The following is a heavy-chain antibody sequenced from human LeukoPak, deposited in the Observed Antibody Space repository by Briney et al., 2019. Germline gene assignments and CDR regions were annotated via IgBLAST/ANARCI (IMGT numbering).Heavy chain of an antibody. D-gene: IGHD2-2*01. CDR3: ASPTSQVDY. J-gene: IGHJ4*02. V-gene: IGHV4-39*01. CDR1: GGSISSSSYY. CDR2: IYYSGNT. Sequence: SETLSLTCTVSGGSISSSSYYWGWIRQPPGKGLEWIGSIYYSGNTYFNPSLKSRLTMSVDTSKNQFSLKLTSVTAADTAVYYCASPTSQVDYWGQGTLVTISS.